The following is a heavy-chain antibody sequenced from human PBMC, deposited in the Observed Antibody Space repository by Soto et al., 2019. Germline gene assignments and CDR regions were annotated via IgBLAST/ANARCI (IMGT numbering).Heavy chain of an antibody. Sequence: EVQLVESWGGLVQPGGSLRLSCAASGFAFSNYWMQWDRQPPGKGPVWVSRISSDGRNTTYADPVKGRFTISRDNAKNTQHLEMTRLTDDARAVYYGIKASRVTGVGGYRWGEGTLGTVS. CDR3: IKASRVTGVGGYR. V-gene: IGHV3-74*03. CDR2: ISSDGRNT. J-gene: IGHJ4*02. D-gene: IGHD3-9*01. CDR1: GFAFSNYW.